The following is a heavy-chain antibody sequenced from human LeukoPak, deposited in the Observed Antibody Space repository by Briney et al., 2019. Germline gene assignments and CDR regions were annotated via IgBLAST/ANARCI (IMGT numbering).Heavy chain of an antibody. D-gene: IGHD3-10*01. CDR2: ISYDGSNK. Sequence: GRSLRLSCAASGFTFSSYAMHWDRQAPGKGLEWVAVISYDGSNKYYADSVKGRFTISRDNSKNTLYLQMNSLRAEDTAVYYCARDGLGYYGSGSPQNYFDYWGQGTLVTVSS. V-gene: IGHV3-30*04. CDR1: GFTFSSYA. J-gene: IGHJ4*02. CDR3: ARDGLGYYGSGSPQNYFDY.